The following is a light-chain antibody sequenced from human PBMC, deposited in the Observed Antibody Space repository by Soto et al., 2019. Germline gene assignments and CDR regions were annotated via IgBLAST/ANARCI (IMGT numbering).Light chain of an antibody. CDR3: QQCGSSPWT. V-gene: IGKV3-20*01. J-gene: IGKJ1*01. CDR2: AAS. CDR1: QSVRRYY. Sequence: EIVLTQSPGTRSLSQGERATLSCIASQSVRRYYLAWSQQKPGQAPRLLIYAASSRATGIPDRFSGGGSGTDFTLTISRLEPEDFAVYYCQQCGSSPWTFGQGTKVDIK.